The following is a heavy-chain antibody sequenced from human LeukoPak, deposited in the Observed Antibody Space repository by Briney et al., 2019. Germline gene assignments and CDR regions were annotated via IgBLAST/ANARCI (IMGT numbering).Heavy chain of an antibody. CDR1: GYTFTSYG. CDR2: ISAYNGNT. D-gene: IGHD2-2*01. Sequence: ASVKVSCKASGYTFTSYGISWVRQAPGQGLEWMGWISAYNGNTNYAQKLQGRVTMTTDTSTSTAYMELRSLRSDDTAVYYCARGDLSSLYYYYYYMDVWGKGTTVTVSS. CDR3: ARGDLSSLYYYYYYMDV. V-gene: IGHV1-18*01. J-gene: IGHJ6*03.